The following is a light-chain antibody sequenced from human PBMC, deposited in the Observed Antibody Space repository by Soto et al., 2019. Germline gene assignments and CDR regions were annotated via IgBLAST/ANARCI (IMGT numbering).Light chain of an antibody. V-gene: IGKV3-15*01. CDR1: QSVSSN. CDR2: GAS. Sequence: EIVMTQSPATLSVSPGERATLSCRASQSVSSNLAWYQQKPGRAPRLLIYGASTRSTGIPARFRGSGSGTEFTLTISSLQSEDFAVYCCQQYNNWPPWTFGQATKVEIK. CDR3: QQYNNWPPWT. J-gene: IGKJ1*01.